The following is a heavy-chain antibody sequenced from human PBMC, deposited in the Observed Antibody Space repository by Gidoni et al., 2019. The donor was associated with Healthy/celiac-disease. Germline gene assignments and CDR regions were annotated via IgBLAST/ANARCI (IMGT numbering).Heavy chain of an antibody. D-gene: IGHD7-27*01. CDR1: GGSISSSSYY. V-gene: IGHV4-39*01. Sequence: QLQLQESGPGLVKPSETLSLTCTFSGGSISSSSYYWGWIRQPPGNGLEWIGGIYYSGRTYYNPSLKSRVTISVDTSKNQFSLKLSSVTAADTAVYYCASSWGWAYGMDVWGQGTTVTVSS. J-gene: IGHJ6*02. CDR2: IYYSGRT. CDR3: ASSWGWAYGMDV.